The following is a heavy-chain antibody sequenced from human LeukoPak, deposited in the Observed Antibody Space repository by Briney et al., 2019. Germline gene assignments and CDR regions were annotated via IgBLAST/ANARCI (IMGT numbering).Heavy chain of an antibody. CDR1: GGSISSGSYY. V-gene: IGHV4-39*01. Sequence: PSETLSLTCTVSGGSISSGSYYWGWIRQPPGKGLEWIGSIYYSGSTYYNPSLKSRVTISVDTSKNQFSLKLSSVTAADTAVYYCARLSDMVRGVIRWHEINYFDYWGQGTLVTVSS. D-gene: IGHD3-10*01. J-gene: IGHJ4*02. CDR2: IYYSGST. CDR3: ARLSDMVRGVIRWHEINYFDY.